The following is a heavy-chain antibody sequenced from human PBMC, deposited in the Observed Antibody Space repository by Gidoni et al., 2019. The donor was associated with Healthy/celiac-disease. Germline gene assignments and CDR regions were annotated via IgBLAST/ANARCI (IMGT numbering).Heavy chain of an antibody. J-gene: IGHJ4*02. CDR1: GFTFSTCA. CDR2: ISGSGGST. CDR3: ARYYGDLYYFDY. Sequence: EVQLLESGGGLVQPGGSLRLPCAASGFTFSTCAMSWVRQAPGKGLEWVSAISGSGGSTYYADSLKGRFTISRDNSKNTLYLQMNSLRAEDTAVYYCARYYGDLYYFDYWGQGTLVTVSS. D-gene: IGHD4-17*01. V-gene: IGHV3-23*01.